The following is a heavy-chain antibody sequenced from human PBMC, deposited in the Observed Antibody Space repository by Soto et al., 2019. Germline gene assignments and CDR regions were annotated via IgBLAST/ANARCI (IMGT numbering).Heavy chain of an antibody. J-gene: IGHJ5*02. CDR2: IIPIFGTA. CDR3: ARDRRDILTGYYTFWFDP. Sequence: SVKVSCKSSGCTFSSYAISRVRQAPGQGLEWMGGIIPIFGTANYAQKFQGRVTITADESTSTAYMELSSLRSEDTAVYYCARDRRDILTGYYTFWFDPWGQGTLVTVSS. D-gene: IGHD3-9*01. V-gene: IGHV1-69*13. CDR1: GCTFSSYA.